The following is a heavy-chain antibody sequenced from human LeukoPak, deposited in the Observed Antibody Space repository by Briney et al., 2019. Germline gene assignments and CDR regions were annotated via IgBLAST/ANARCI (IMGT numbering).Heavy chain of an antibody. CDR1: GFTVSSNY. V-gene: IGHV3-53*01. CDR3: AREQIPGYSSGWDY. J-gene: IGHJ4*02. Sequence: GGSLRLSCAASGFTVSSNYMSWVRQAPGKGLEWVSIIYSGGSTFYADSVKGRFTISRDNAKNSLYLQMNSLRAEDTAVYYCAREQIPGYSSGWDYWGQGTLVTVSS. D-gene: IGHD6-19*01. CDR2: IYSGGST.